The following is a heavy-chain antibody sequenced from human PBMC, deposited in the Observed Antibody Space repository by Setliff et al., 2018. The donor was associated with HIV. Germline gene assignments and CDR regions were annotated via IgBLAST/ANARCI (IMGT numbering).Heavy chain of an antibody. CDR2: INSDGSSI. J-gene: IGHJ3*02. D-gene: IGHD6-19*01. Sequence: GGSLRLSCAASGFTVSTNYMSWVRQAPGKGLVWVSRINSDGSSISYADSVKGRFTISRDNAKNTLYLQMNSLRGEDTAVYYCARHSDWYGNDAFDIWGQGTRVTVSS. CDR1: GFTVSTNY. CDR3: ARHSDWYGNDAFDI. V-gene: IGHV3-74*01.